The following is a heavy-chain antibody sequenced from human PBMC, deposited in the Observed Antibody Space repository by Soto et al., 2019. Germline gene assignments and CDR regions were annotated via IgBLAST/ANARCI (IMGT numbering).Heavy chain of an antibody. CDR1: GFTFSSYA. V-gene: IGHV3-30-3*01. CDR3: ARETYCISTSCEAGGMDV. CDR2: ISYDGSNK. J-gene: IGHJ6*02. D-gene: IGHD2-2*01. Sequence: QVQLVESGGGVVQPGRSLRLSCAASGFTFSSYAMHWVRQAPGKGLEWVAVISYDGSNKYYADSVKGRFTISRDNSKNTLDLQMNRLRSEDTAVYYCARETYCISTSCEAGGMDVWGQGTTVTVSS.